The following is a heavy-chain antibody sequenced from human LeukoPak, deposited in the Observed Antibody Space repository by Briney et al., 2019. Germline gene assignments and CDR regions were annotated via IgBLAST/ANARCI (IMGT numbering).Heavy chain of an antibody. V-gene: IGHV4-39*01. Sequence: SETLSLTCTVSGASISSSTDYWGWIRQPPGKGLEWIANRSTYYNPSLKSRVTISVDTSKNQFSLKLSSVTAADTAVYYCAGLIRPGWFDPWDQGTLVTVSS. J-gene: IGHJ5*02. CDR3: AGLIRPGWFDP. D-gene: IGHD1-14*01. CDR2: RST. CDR1: GASISSSTDY.